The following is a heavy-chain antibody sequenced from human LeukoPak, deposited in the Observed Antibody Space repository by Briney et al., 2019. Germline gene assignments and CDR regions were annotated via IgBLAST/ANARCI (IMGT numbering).Heavy chain of an antibody. V-gene: IGHV4-59*12. CDR3: ARGGTGDLTY. J-gene: IGHJ4*02. CDR1: GGSISSYY. CDR2: IYHSGST. D-gene: IGHD1-1*01. Sequence: PSETLSLTCTVSGGSISSYYWSWIQQPPGKGLGWIGYIYHSGSTNYNPSLKSRVTISIDRSKNQFSLNLNSVTAADTAVYYCARGGTGDLTYWGQGTLVTVSS.